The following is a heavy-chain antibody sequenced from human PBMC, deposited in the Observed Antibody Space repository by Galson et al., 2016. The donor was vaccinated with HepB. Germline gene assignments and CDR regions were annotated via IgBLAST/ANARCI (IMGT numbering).Heavy chain of an antibody. CDR3: ARDLRDIVVVPAARAEYFHH. V-gene: IGHV1-18*04. J-gene: IGHJ1*01. CDR2: ISANNGNT. D-gene: IGHD2-2*01. CDR1: GYTFTSYY. Sequence: SVKVSCKASGYTFTSYYIHWVRQAPGQGLEWMGWISANNGNTNNAQKLQGRVTMTTETSTNTAYMELRSLRPDDTAVYYCARDLRDIVVVPAARAEYFHHWGQGTLVTVSS.